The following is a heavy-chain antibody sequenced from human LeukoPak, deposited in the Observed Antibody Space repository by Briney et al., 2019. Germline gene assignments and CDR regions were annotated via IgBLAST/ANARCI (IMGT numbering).Heavy chain of an antibody. CDR1: GGSFSGYY. D-gene: IGHD3-22*01. CDR3: ARGMYYDSSGYGPYYYYYGMDV. Sequence: PSETLSLTCAVYGGSFSGYYWSWIRQPPGKGLEWIGEINHSGSTNYNPSLKSRVTISVDTSKNQFSLKLSSVTAADTAVYYCARGMYYDSSGYGPYYYYYGMDVWGQGTTVTVSS. J-gene: IGHJ6*02. V-gene: IGHV4-34*01. CDR2: INHSGST.